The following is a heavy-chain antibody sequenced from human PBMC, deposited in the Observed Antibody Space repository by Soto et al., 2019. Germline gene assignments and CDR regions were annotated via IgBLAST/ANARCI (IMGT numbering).Heavy chain of an antibody. CDR1: GGSFRGYY. Sequence: SETLSLTCTVFGGSFRGYYWSWIREPPGKGLEWIGEINQSGSANYHPSLKSRVTISLDTSKNQFSLKLSSVTAADTAVYYCARGSRDHTSDYYDSSGYLTSYFDYWGQGTQVTVSS. CDR2: INQSGSA. CDR3: ARGSRDHTSDYYDSSGYLTSYFDY. V-gene: IGHV4-34*01. J-gene: IGHJ4*02. D-gene: IGHD3-22*01.